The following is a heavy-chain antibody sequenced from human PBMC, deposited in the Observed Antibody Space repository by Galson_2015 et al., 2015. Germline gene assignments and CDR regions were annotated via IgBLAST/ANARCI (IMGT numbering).Heavy chain of an antibody. J-gene: IGHJ4*02. CDR2: IDWDDDK. CDR3: ARIRVAAAGEYYFDY. Sequence: PALVKPTQTLTLTCTFSGFSLSTSVMCVSWIRQPPGKALEWLALIDWDDDKYYSTSLKTRLTISKDTSKNQVVLTMTNMDPVDTATYYCARIRVAAAGEYYFDYWGQGTLVTVSS. D-gene: IGHD6-13*01. CDR1: GFSLSTSVMC. V-gene: IGHV2-70*01.